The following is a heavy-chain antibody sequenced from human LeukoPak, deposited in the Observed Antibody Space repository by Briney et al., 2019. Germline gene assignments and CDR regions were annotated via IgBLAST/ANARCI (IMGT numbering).Heavy chain of an antibody. J-gene: IGHJ4*02. D-gene: IGHD5-18*01. CDR3: ARSPGYSYGYNDY. V-gene: IGHV3-20*04. Sequence: PGGSLRLSCAASGFTFDDYGMNWVRQAPGKGLAWVSGINWNGGSTGYADSVKGRSTISRDNAKNCLYLQMNSLRAEDTALYYCARSPGYSYGYNDYWGQGTLVTVSS. CDR1: GFTFDDYG. CDR2: INWNGGST.